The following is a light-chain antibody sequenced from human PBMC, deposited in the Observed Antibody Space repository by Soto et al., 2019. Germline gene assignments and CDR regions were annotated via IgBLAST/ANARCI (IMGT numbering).Light chain of an antibody. CDR3: QQYGSSPPST. V-gene: IGKV3-20*01. Sequence: EIVLTHSAGTLSVSAVERATLSCRASQSVSSSYLAWYQQKPGQAPRLLIYGASSRATGIPDRFSGSGSGTDFTLTISRLEPEDFAVYYCQQYGSSPPSTFGQGTRLEI. CDR2: GAS. J-gene: IGKJ5*01. CDR1: QSVSSSY.